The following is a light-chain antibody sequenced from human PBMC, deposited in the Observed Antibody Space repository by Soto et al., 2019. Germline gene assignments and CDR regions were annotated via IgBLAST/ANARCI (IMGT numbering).Light chain of an antibody. Sequence: EIVLTQSPGTLSLSPGERATLSCRASQSVSSNYLAWYQQKPGQAPRLLIYGASSRATGIPDRFSGSGSGTDFTLTISRLEPEDFAVYYCQQHGSSPTFGQGTKLEIK. CDR3: QQHGSSPT. CDR1: QSVSSNY. CDR2: GAS. J-gene: IGKJ2*01. V-gene: IGKV3-20*01.